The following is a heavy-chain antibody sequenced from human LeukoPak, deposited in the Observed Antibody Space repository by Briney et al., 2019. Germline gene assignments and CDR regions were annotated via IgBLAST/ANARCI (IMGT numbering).Heavy chain of an antibody. CDR2: ISPRTGAT. J-gene: IGHJ3*01. Sequence: ASVKVSCKASGYTFTSYYMHWVRQAPGQGLEWMGWISPRTGATNYAQKFQGRVTMTRDTSINTVYMELSRLLSDDTAVYSCARAIWPHDAFDFWGQGTTVSVSS. D-gene: IGHD3-16*01. CDR1: GYTFTSYY. V-gene: IGHV1-2*02. CDR3: ARAIWPHDAFDF.